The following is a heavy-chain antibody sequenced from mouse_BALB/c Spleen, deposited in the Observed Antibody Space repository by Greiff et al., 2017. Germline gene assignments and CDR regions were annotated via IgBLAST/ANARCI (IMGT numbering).Heavy chain of an antibody. Sequence: VQLQQSGAELVRPGVSVKISCKGSGYTFTDYAMHWVKQSHAKSLEWIGVISTYYGDASYNQKFKGKATMTVDKSSSTAYMELARLTSEDSAIYYCAREATATGAMDYWGQGTSVTVSS. CDR3: AREATATGAMDY. CDR1: GYTFTDYA. V-gene: IGHV1S137*01. CDR2: ISTYYGDA. D-gene: IGHD1-2*01. J-gene: IGHJ4*01.